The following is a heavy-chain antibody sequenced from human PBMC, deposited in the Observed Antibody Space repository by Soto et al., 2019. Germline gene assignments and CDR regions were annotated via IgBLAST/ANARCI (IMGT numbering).Heavy chain of an antibody. J-gene: IGHJ4*02. V-gene: IGHV3-23*01. CDR2: ISGSGGST. Sequence: LIRSCAASGFIFSNYAMSWVRQAPGKGLEWVSAISGSGGSTYYADSVKGRFTISRDNSKKTLYLQMNSLRAEDTAVYYCAKDFGYDSSGCLAYFDYWGPGTLVTVS. D-gene: IGHD3-22*01. CDR1: GFIFSNYA. CDR3: AKDFGYDSSGCLAYFDY.